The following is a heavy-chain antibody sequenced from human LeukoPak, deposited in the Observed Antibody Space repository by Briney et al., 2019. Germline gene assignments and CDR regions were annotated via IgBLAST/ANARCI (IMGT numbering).Heavy chain of an antibody. Sequence: GESLKISCKTSGYSFSNFWIGWVRQMPGKGLECMGIIYPDDSDTRYSPSYEGQVTISADKSFSTAYLQWISLKASDTGMYYCARLVGATAAYQFDYWGQGTLVTVSS. D-gene: IGHD1-26*01. CDR1: GYSFSNFW. V-gene: IGHV5-51*01. CDR2: IYPDDSDT. J-gene: IGHJ4*02. CDR3: ARLVGATAAYQFDY.